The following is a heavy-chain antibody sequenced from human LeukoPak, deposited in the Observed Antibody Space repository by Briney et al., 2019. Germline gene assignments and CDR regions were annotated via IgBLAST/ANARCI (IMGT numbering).Heavy chain of an antibody. CDR2: IKSKAYGGTT. CDR1: GFTFSDHD. Sequence: GGSLRLSCAASGFTFSDHDMNWVRQAPGKGLEWVGRIKSKAYGGTTDYAAPVKGRFTISRDDSKNTLYLQMNSLKTEDTAVYYCTTDYGSSISSYYYYGMDVWGQGTTVIVSS. D-gene: IGHD2-21*01. V-gene: IGHV3-15*07. J-gene: IGHJ6*02. CDR3: TTDYGSSISSYYYYGMDV.